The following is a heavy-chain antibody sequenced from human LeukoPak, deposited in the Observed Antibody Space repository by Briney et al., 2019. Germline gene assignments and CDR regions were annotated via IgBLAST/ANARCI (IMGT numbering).Heavy chain of an antibody. Sequence: SETLSLTCAVYGGSFSGYYWNWIRQPPGKGLEWIGEINHSGSINYNPSLKSRVTISVDTSKNQFSLKLSSVTAADTAVYYCARRDSSGWYHWFDPWGQGTLVTVSS. CDR2: INHSGSI. CDR3: ARRDSSGWYHWFDP. CDR1: GGSFSGYY. J-gene: IGHJ5*02. D-gene: IGHD6-19*01. V-gene: IGHV4-34*01.